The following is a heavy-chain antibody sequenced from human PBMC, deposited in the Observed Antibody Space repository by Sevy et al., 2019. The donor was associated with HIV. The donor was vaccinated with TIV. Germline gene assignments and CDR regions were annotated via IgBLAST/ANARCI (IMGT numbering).Heavy chain of an antibody. CDR2: IGVYNGNA. CDR1: GYSFASYG. D-gene: IGHD3-16*01. CDR3: ATTREYYEDNSGYLDY. V-gene: IGHV1-18*01. Sequence: ASVKVSCKASGYSFASYGITWVRQAPGQGLEWMGWIGVYNGNANSAQKLQGRVTMTTDTSTSTAYMELNSLRSEDTAMYYCATTREYYEDNSGYLDYWGQGILVTVSS. J-gene: IGHJ4*02.